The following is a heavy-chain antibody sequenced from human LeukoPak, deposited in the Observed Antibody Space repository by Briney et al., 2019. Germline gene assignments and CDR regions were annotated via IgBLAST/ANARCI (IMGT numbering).Heavy chain of an antibody. CDR1: GYTFTNYH. Sequence: ASVKVSCEASGYTFTNYHIHWVRQAPGQGLEWMAILNPSDGTTTYAQKFQGRVTMTRDTSTSVVYMKLRSLTSEDTAIYYCAREDSRGDKGLLYFDLWGRGTLVTVSS. J-gene: IGHJ2*01. D-gene: IGHD2-21*02. CDR2: LNPSDGTT. CDR3: AREDSRGDKGLLYFDL. V-gene: IGHV1-46*01.